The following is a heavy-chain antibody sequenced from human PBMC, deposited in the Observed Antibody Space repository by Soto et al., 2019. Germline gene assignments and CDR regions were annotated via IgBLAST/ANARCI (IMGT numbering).Heavy chain of an antibody. V-gene: IGHV3-48*02. CDR3: ARDHIYAFDN. CDR2: IRTTPSVI. Sequence: VSFAVSGFTVRDHSMNWVRQAPGKGLEWVSYIRTTPSVIVYADSVKGRFTISRDNAKNSMYLQMNSLTDEDTAVYYCARDHIYAFDNWGQGTPVTVSS. D-gene: IGHD5-18*01. J-gene: IGHJ4*02. CDR1: GFTVRDHS.